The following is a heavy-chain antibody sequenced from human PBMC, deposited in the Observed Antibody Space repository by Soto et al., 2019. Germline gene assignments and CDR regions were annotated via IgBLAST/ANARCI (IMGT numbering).Heavy chain of an antibody. CDR3: ARAVAGPADFDY. D-gene: IGHD5-12*01. CDR2: INAGNGNT. CDR1: GYTFTGYA. V-gene: IGHV1-3*05. Sequence: QVQLVQSGAEEKKPGASVKVSCKASGYTFTGYAMHWVRQAPGQRLEWMGWINAGNGNTKYSQKFQGRVTITRDTSASAAYMKLSSLSSEDTAVYYCARAVAGPADFDYWGQGTLVTVSS. J-gene: IGHJ4*02.